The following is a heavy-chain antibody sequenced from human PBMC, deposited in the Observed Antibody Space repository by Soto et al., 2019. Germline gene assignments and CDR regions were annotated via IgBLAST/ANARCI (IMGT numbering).Heavy chain of an antibody. Sequence: EVQLVESGGGLFQPGGSLRLSGAASGFTASSNSMSWVRQAPGKGREWFSVIFGGGTTNYADPLKGRLTISRDNSKNTLYLQMNSLRAEDTAVYYCASSSSSWPYYYYGMDVWGQGTTVTVSS. D-gene: IGHD6-13*01. CDR2: IFGGGTT. CDR3: ASSSSSWPYYYYGMDV. J-gene: IGHJ6*02. CDR1: GFTASSNS. V-gene: IGHV3-66*01.